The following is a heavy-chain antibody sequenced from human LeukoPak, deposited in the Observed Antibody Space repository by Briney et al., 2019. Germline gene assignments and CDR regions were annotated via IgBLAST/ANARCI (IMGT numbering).Heavy chain of an antibody. J-gene: IGHJ3*02. V-gene: IGHV3-30*02. Sequence: GGSLRLSCAASGFAASGFTFSTFGMHWVRQAPGKGLEWVAFIRYDGSNKYYADSVKGRFTISRDNSKNTLYPQMNSLRAEDTAVYYCARISGGLYDAFDIWGQGTMVTVSS. CDR1: GFTFSTFG. CDR3: ARISGGLYDAFDI. CDR2: IRYDGSNK. D-gene: IGHD1-14*01.